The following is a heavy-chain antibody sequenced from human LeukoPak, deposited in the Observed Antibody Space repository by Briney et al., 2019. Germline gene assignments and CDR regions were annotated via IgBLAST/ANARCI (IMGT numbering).Heavy chain of an antibody. V-gene: IGHV4-34*01. CDR1: GGSFSGYY. D-gene: IGHD2-2*01. CDR2: INHSGST. Sequence: TSETLSLTCAVYGGSFSGYYWSWIRQPAGKGLEWIGEINHSGSTNYNPSLKSRVTISVDTSKNQFSLKLSSVTAADTAVYYCARGPVWGSTSCCLDYWGQGTLVTVSS. J-gene: IGHJ4*02. CDR3: ARGPVWGSTSCCLDY.